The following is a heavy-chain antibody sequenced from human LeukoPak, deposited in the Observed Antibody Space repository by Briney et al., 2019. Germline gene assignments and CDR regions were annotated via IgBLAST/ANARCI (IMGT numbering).Heavy chain of an antibody. V-gene: IGHV3-23*01. CDR1: GFTFSSYG. J-gene: IGHJ4*02. CDR3: ARAKPKNMVRGLIMRRESRYYFDY. Sequence: PGGSLRLSCAASGFTFSSYGMRWVRQAPGKGLEWVSAISGSGGSTYYADSVKGRFTISRDNSKNTLYLQMNSLRAEDTAVYYCARAKPKNMVRGLIMRRESRYYFDYWGQGTLVTVSS. CDR2: ISGSGGST. D-gene: IGHD3-10*01.